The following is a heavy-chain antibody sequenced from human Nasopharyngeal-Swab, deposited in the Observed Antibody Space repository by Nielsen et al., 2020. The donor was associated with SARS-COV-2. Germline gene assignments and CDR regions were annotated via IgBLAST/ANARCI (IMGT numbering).Heavy chain of an antibody. Sequence: GESLKISCAASGFTFSSNYMSWVRQAPGKGLEWVSVIYSGGSTYYADSVKGRFTISRDNSKNTLYLQMNSLRAEDTAVYYCASSIAAPRRYFDYWGQGTLVTVSS. CDR2: IYSGGST. D-gene: IGHD6-6*01. CDR1: GFTFSSNY. CDR3: ASSIAAPRRYFDY. J-gene: IGHJ4*02. V-gene: IGHV3-53*01.